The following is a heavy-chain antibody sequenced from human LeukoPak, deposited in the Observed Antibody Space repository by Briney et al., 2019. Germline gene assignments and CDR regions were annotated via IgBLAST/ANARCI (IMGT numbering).Heavy chain of an antibody. CDR3: ARDHCSSTSCSVFYYYYGMDV. CDR1: GYTFTSYA. D-gene: IGHD2-2*01. Sequence: ASVKVSCKASGYTFTSYAMNWVRQALGQGLEWMGWINTNTGNPTYAQGFTGRFVFSLDTSVSTAYLQISSLKAEDTAVYYCARDHCSSTSCSVFYYYYGMDVWGQGTTVTVSS. V-gene: IGHV7-4-1*02. CDR2: INTNTGNP. J-gene: IGHJ6*02.